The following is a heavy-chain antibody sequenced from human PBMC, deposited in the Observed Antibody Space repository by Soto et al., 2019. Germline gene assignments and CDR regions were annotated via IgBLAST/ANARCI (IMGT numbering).Heavy chain of an antibody. V-gene: IGHV4-31*01. D-gene: IGHD3-16*01. CDR2: ISYGGST. CDR3: SGGILV. Sequence: QVQLQESGPGLVKPSQTLSLTCTVSGGSINSGGYCWSWIRQHPGKGLDWIGCISYGGSTSYNPSLKRPVTSSVDTSKNQFPLKLTSVTAADTAVYCGSGGILVWGQGALITVSS. CDR1: GGSINSGGYC. J-gene: IGHJ4*02.